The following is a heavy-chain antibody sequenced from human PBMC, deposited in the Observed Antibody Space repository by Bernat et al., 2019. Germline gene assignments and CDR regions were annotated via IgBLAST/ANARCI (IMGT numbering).Heavy chain of an antibody. Sequence: EVQLLESGGGLVQPGGSLRLSCAASGFTFSSYAMTWVRQAPGKGLEWVSVITNSGDITFYADSVKGRFTISRDNSKNTLSLQVNSLRAEDTAVYYCAKFTTQQWRAFDYWGQGTLVTVSS. CDR3: AKFTTQQWRAFDY. CDR2: ITNSGDIT. J-gene: IGHJ4*02. D-gene: IGHD6-19*01. V-gene: IGHV3-23*01. CDR1: GFTFSSYA.